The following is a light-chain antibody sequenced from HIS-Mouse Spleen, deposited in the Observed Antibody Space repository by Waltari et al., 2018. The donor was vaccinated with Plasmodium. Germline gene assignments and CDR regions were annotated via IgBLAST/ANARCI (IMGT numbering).Light chain of an antibody. V-gene: IGLV3-9*01. CDR3: QVWDSSTANVV. CDR1: NIGSKN. CDR2: RDS. Sequence: SYELTQPLSVSVALGQTARITCGGNNIGSKNVHWYQQKPGQAPVLVIYRDSNRPPGIPGRFSGSNSGNTATLTISRAQAGDEADYYCQVWDSSTANVVFGGGTKLTVL. J-gene: IGLJ2*01.